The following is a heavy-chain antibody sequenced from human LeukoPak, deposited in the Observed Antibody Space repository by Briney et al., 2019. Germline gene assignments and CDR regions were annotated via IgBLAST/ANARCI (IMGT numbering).Heavy chain of an antibody. D-gene: IGHD3-22*01. CDR2: IYPGDSDT. CDR1: GYSFTSYW. Sequence: GGSLKISCKGSGYSFTSYWIGWVRQMPGKGLEWMGIIYPGDSDTRYSPSFQGQVTISADKSISTAYLQWSSLKASDTAMYYCARRGYYYDSSGYYNEYFQHWGQGTLVTVSS. J-gene: IGHJ1*01. V-gene: IGHV5-51*01. CDR3: ARRGYYYDSSGYYNEYFQH.